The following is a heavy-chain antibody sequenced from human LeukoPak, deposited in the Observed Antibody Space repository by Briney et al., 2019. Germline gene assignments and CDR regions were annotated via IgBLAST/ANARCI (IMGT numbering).Heavy chain of an antibody. CDR2: IIPIFGTA. D-gene: IGHD2-2*01. CDR1: GGTFSSYA. Sequence: ASVKVSCKASGGTFSSYANSWVRQAPGQGLEWMGGIIPIFGTANYAQKFQGRVTITADKSTSTAYMELSSLRSEDTAVYYCATNPEDIVVEDYYYYYGMDVWGKGTTVTVSS. V-gene: IGHV1-69*06. J-gene: IGHJ6*04. CDR3: ATNPEDIVVEDYYYYYGMDV.